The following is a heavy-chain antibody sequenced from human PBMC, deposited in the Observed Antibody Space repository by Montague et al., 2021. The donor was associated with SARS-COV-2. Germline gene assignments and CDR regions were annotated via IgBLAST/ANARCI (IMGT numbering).Heavy chain of an antibody. J-gene: IGHJ4*02. D-gene: IGHD3-22*01. CDR1: GGSISSSSYY. CDR3: AREGGWLSRGSYYFDY. CDR2: IYYSGST. Sequence: SETLSLTCTVSGGSISSSSYYWGWIRQPPGKGLEWIGGIYYSGSTYYNPSLKGRVTISVDTSKNQFSLKLSSVTAADTAVYYCAREGGWLSRGSYYFDYWGQGTLVTVSS. V-gene: IGHV4-39*07.